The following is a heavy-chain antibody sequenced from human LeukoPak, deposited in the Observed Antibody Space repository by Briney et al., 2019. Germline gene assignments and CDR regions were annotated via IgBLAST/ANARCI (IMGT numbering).Heavy chain of an antibody. V-gene: IGHV4-34*01. CDR2: VNHSGST. J-gene: IGHJ5*02. CDR3: ARGGNIWSGLSGRNWFDP. Sequence: PSETLSLTCAVYGGSFRGYYWSWTRQPPGKGLEWIGEVNHSGSTNYNPSLKSRVTLSEDTSKNQFSLKLSSVTAADTAVYYCARGGNIWSGLSGRNWFDPWGQGTLVTVSS. CDR1: GGSFRGYY. D-gene: IGHD3-3*01.